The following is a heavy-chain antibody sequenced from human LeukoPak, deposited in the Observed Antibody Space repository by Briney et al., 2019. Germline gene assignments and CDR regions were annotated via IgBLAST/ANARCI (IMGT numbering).Heavy chain of an antibody. V-gene: IGHV3-7*03. D-gene: IGHD3-9*01. CDR3: ARDLTNLDILTGYYSYYFDY. CDR2: IKQDGSEK. CDR1: GFTFSSYW. Sequence: GGSLRLSCAASGFTFSSYWMGWVRQAPAKGLEWVANIKQDGSEKYYVDSVKGRFTISRDNAKNSLYLQMNSLRAEDTAVYYCARDLTNLDILTGYYSYYFDYWGQGTLVTVSS. J-gene: IGHJ4*02.